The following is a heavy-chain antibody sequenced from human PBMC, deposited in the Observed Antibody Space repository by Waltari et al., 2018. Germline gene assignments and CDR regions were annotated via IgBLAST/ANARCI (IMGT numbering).Heavy chain of an antibody. D-gene: IGHD3-3*01. CDR1: GCSISSSSYS. CDR2: LYYTGTP. Sequence: QLQLQESGPGLFKPSETLSLTCTVSGCSISSSSYSWGWIRQPPGKGLEWIADLYYTGTPYYNPSLKSRVTISVDTSRNQFSLKLSSVTAADTAVYFCARRSGYYDLWGQGTMVTVSS. CDR3: ARRSGYYDL. V-gene: IGHV4-39*07. J-gene: IGHJ3*01.